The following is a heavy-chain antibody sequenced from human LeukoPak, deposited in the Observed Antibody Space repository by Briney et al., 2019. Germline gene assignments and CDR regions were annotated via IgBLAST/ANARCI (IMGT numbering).Heavy chain of an antibody. V-gene: IGHV4-61*02. Sequence: PSETLSLTCTVSGGSISSGSYYCCWFRQPAGKGLQWIGRIYTSGSTNYNPSLKSRVTISVDTSKNQFSLKLSSVTAADTAVYYCARAEPKYYSSSWYGHWFDPWGQGTLVTVSS. CDR3: ARAEPKYYSSSWYGHWFDP. CDR1: GGSISSGSYY. CDR2: IYTSGST. D-gene: IGHD6-13*01. J-gene: IGHJ5*02.